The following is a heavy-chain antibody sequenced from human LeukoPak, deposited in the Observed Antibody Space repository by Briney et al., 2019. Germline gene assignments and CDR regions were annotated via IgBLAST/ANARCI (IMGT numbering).Heavy chain of an antibody. CDR3: ARHARGYSYGYYYYYGMDV. CDR2: ISAYNGNT. D-gene: IGHD5-18*01. V-gene: IGHV1-18*01. J-gene: IGHJ6*02. Sequence: ASVKVSCKASGYTFTSYGISWVRQAPGQGLEWMGWISAYNGNTNYARKLQGRVTMTTDTSTSTAYMELRSLRSDDTAVYYCARHARGYSYGYYYYYGMDVWGQGTTVTVSS. CDR1: GYTFTSYG.